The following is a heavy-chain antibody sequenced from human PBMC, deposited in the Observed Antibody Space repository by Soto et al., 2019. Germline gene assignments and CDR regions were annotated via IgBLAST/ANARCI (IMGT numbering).Heavy chain of an antibody. V-gene: IGHV4-39*01. J-gene: IGHJ5*02. CDR2: IFYLGSS. D-gene: IGHD3-3*02. CDR1: GDSIISSDFY. CDR3: ARHSLALRKNNWFDP. Sequence: SETLSLTCTVSGDSIISSDFYWGWVRQPPGKGLEWIGSIFYLGSSYYNPSLKSRVTMSVDTSKNQFSLRLRSVTAADTALYFCARHSLALRKNNWFDPCGQGIMGTVSA.